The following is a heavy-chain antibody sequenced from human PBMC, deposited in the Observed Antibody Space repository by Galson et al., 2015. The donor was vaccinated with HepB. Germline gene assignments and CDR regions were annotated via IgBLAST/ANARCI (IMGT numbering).Heavy chain of an antibody. CDR1: GFTFRTYA. CDR2: ILYDGNNK. D-gene: IGHD1-1*01. CDR3: AKGGGRPANDAFDI. V-gene: IGHV3-30*18. J-gene: IGHJ3*02. Sequence: SLRLSCAASGFTFRTYAMHWVRQAPGKGLEWVTAILYDGNNKYYEDSVKGRFTISRDNSKNTLYLQMNSLRAEDTAVYYCAKGGGRPANDAFDIWGQGTMVTVSS.